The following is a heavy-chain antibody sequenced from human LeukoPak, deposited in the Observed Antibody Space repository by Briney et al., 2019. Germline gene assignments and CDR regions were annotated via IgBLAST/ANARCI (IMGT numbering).Heavy chain of an antibody. CDR2: IGAYNGNT. CDR1: GYTFTNYG. CDR3: ARGGSFGTY. Sequence: ASVKVSCKASGYTFTNYGINWVRQAPGQGLGWMGWIGAYNGNTNYAQKIQGRVTLTTDTSTSTAYMELRSLRSDDTAVYYCARGGSFGTYWGQGTLVTVSS. D-gene: IGHD3-10*01. V-gene: IGHV1-18*01. J-gene: IGHJ4*02.